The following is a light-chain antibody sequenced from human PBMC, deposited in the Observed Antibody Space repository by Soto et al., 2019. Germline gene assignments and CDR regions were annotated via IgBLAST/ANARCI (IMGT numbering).Light chain of an antibody. CDR2: EVN. CDR3: CSYSSSSPL. V-gene: IGLV2-14*01. J-gene: IGLJ2*01. Sequence: QSALTQPASVSGSPGQSITISCTGTSSDAGDYHSVSWYQQHPGKAPKLIIFEVNDRPSGVSNRFSGSKSGNTASLTISGLQAPDEADYYCCSYSSSSPLFGGGTKLTVL. CDR1: SSDAGDYHS.